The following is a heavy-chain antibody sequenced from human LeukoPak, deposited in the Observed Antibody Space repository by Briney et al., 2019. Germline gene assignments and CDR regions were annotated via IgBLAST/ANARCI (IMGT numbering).Heavy chain of an antibody. J-gene: IGHJ5*02. CDR2: ISSSSSTI. CDR3: ARKSGGYDFWSGYYLWFDP. CDR1: GFTFSSYS. D-gene: IGHD3-3*01. V-gene: IGHV3-48*01. Sequence: GGSLRLSCAASGFTFSSYSMNWVRQAPGEGLEWVSYISSSSSTIYYADSVKGRFTISRDNAKNSLYLQMNSLRAEDTAVYYCARKSGGYDFWSGYYLWFDPWGQGTLVTVSS.